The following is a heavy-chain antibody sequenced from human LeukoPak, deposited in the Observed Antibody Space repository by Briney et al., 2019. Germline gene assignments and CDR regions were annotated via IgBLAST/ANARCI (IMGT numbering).Heavy chain of an antibody. V-gene: IGHV3-30*02. Sequence: GGSLRLSCAASGFTFSSYNMNWVRQAPGKGLEWVAYIRYDGSNKYYADSVKGRFTISRDISKNTLYLQMNSLRAEDTAVYYCARRDYGDYGAFDIWGQGTMVTVSS. D-gene: IGHD4-17*01. J-gene: IGHJ3*02. CDR3: ARRDYGDYGAFDI. CDR2: IRYDGSNK. CDR1: GFTFSSYN.